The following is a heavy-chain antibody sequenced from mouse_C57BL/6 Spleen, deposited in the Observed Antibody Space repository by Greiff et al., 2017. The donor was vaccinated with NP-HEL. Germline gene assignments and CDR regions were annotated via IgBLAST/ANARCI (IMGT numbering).Heavy chain of an antibody. D-gene: IGHD1-1*01. Sequence: EVQLQESGPELVKPGDSVKISCKASGYSFTGYFMNWVMQSHGKSLEWIGRINPYNGDTFYNQKFKGKATLTVDKSSSTAHMELRSLTSEDSAVYYCARAEIMGGSSQYYFDYWGQGTTLTVSS. J-gene: IGHJ2*01. CDR1: GYSFTGYF. CDR3: ARAEIMGGSSQYYFDY. CDR2: INPYNGDT. V-gene: IGHV1-20*01.